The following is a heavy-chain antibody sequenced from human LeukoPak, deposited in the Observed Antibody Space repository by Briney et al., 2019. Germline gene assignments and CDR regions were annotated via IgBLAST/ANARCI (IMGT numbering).Heavy chain of an antibody. CDR3: VRDLDSYFDY. CDR1: GITFRSYG. Sequence: GSLRLSCAVSGITFRSYGMHWVRQAPGKGLEWVAVISYDGSDKYFADSVKGRFTISRDNSKNTLYLQMNSLRAEDTAVYYCVRDLDSYFDYWGQGTLVTVSS. J-gene: IGHJ4*02. CDR2: ISYDGSDK. V-gene: IGHV3-33*01.